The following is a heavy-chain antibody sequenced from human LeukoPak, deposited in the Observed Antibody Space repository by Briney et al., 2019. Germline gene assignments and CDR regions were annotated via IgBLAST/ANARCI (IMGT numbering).Heavy chain of an antibody. CDR2: INPSSGST. CDR1: GYTFTSYY. CDR3: ASNLRELVRFSYYYYGMDV. Sequence: ASVKVSCKASGYTFTSYYMHWVRQAPGQGPEWMGIINPSSGSTSYALKFQGRVTMTRDTSTSTVYMELSSLRSEDTAVYYCASNLRELVRFSYYYYGMDVWGKGTTVTVSS. J-gene: IGHJ6*04. V-gene: IGHV1-46*01. D-gene: IGHD6-13*01.